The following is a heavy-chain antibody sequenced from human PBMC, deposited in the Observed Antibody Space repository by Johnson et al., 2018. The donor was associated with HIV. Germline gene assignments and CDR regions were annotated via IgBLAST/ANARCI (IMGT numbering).Heavy chain of an antibody. CDR3: AKDLEGHDVFDI. CDR1: GFTFSSYS. CDR2: ISYDGSNK. D-gene: IGHD3-3*01. V-gene: IGHV3-30*04. Sequence: QVLLVESGGGVVQPGGSLRLSCVVSGFTFSSYSIHWVRQAPGKGLAWVAVISYDGSNKYYADSVKGRFTISRDNSKNMLFLQMSSLRAEDTAVYYCAKDLEGHDVFDIWGQGTAVTVSS. J-gene: IGHJ3*02.